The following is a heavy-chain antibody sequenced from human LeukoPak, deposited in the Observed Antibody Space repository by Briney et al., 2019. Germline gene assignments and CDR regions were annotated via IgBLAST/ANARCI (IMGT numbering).Heavy chain of an antibody. CDR1: GDSISTYY. J-gene: IGHJ6*02. Sequence: SETLSLTCTVSGDSISTYYWSWIRQPPGEGLEWIGYIYYTGSTNYNPSLKSRVTISLDTSRNQFSLKLTSVTAADTAVYYCARGVSRSGSVYGVDVWGQGTTVTVSS. D-gene: IGHD5-18*01. CDR2: IYYTGST. CDR3: ARGVSRSGSVYGVDV. V-gene: IGHV4-59*01.